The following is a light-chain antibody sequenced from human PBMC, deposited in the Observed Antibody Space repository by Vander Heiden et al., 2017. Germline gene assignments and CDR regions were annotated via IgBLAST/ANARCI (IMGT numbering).Light chain of an antibody. CDR3: CSYAGSSTLNV. J-gene: IGLJ1*01. V-gene: IGLV2-23*01. CDR2: EGS. CDR1: SSDVGSYNL. Sequence: QSALTQPASVSGSPGPSITISCTGTSSDVGSYNLVSWYQQHPGKAPKLMIYEGSKRPSGVSNRFSGSKSGNTASLTISGLQAEDEADYYCCSYAGSSTLNVFGTGTKVTVL.